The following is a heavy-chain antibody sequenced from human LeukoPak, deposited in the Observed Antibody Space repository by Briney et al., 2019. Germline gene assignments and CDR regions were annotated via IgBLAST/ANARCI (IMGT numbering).Heavy chain of an antibody. CDR1: GGSFSGYY. D-gene: IGHD3-22*01. CDR2: INHSGST. CDR3: ARGRYYYDSSGYVTYYYYGMDV. Sequence: SETLSLTCAVYGGSFSGYYWSWIRQPPGKGLEWIGEINHSGSTNYNPSLKSRVTISVDTSMNQFSLKLSSVTAADTAVYYCARGRYYYDSSGYVTYYYYGMDVWGQGTTVTVSS. J-gene: IGHJ6*02. V-gene: IGHV4-34*01.